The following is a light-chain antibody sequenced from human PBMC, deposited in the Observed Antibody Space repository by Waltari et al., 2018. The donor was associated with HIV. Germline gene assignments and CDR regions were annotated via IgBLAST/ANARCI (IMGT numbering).Light chain of an antibody. J-gene: IGLJ3*02. CDR3: QTWDTGIQV. CDR1: SGHNNYA. CDR2: VGTNGSH. Sequence: QVVLTQSPSASASLGASVKLTCTLSSGHNNYAIAWHQQQPEKGPRYLMRVGTNGSHIKGDGIPDRFSSSSSGTERGLIISSLQSEDEADYYCQTWDTGIQVFGGGTKLTVL. V-gene: IGLV4-69*01.